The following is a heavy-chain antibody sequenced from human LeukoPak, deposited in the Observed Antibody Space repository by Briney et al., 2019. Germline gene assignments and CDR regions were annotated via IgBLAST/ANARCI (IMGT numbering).Heavy chain of an antibody. CDR3: AKDRRIAAAGTPVY. CDR1: GFTFSSYA. CDR2: ISGSGGST. D-gene: IGHD6-13*01. V-gene: IGHV3-23*01. J-gene: IGHJ4*02. Sequence: GGSLRLSCAASGFTFSSYAMSWVRQAPGKGLEWVSAISGSGGSTYYADSVKGRFTISIDNSKNTLYLQRNSLRAEDTAVYYCAKDRRIAAAGTPVYWGQGTLVTVSS.